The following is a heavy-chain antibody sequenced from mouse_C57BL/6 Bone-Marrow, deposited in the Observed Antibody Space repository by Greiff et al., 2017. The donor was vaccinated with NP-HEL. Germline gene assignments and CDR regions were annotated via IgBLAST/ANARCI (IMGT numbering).Heavy chain of an antibody. V-gene: IGHV1-66*01. CDR1: GYSFTSYY. Sequence: QVQLQQSGPELVKPGASVKISCKASGYSFTSYYIHWVKQRPGQGLEWIGWIYPGSGNTKYNEKFKGKATLTADTSSSTAYMQLSSLTSEDSAVYYCARGGYDGKLYAMDYWGQGTSVTVSS. D-gene: IGHD2-2*01. J-gene: IGHJ4*01. CDR3: ARGGYDGKLYAMDY. CDR2: IYPGSGNT.